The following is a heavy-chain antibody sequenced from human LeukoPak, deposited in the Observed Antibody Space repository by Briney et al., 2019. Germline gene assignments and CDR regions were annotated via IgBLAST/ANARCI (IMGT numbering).Heavy chain of an antibody. CDR3: AKGLNYYDSSGYQDAFDI. D-gene: IGHD3-22*01. CDR2: IWYDGSNK. CDR1: GFTFSSYG. J-gene: IGHJ3*02. V-gene: IGHV3-33*06. Sequence: GGSLRLSCAASGFTFSSYGMHWVRQAPGKGLEWVAVIWYDGSNKYYADSVKGRFTISRDNSKNTLYLQMNSLRAEDTAVYYCAKGLNYYDSSGYQDAFDIWGQGTMVTVSS.